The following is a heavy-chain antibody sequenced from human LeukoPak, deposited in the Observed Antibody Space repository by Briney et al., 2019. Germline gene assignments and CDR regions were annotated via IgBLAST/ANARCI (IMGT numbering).Heavy chain of an antibody. D-gene: IGHD3-16*01. J-gene: IGHJ4*02. V-gene: IGHV3-7*01. Sequence: GGSLRLSCAASGFTFSSYWMSWVRQAPGKGLEWVANIKQDGSEKYYVDSVKGRFTISRDNSKNTLYLQMNSLRAEDTAVYYCAKSLRGCWSLGDFIDYWGQGTLVTVSS. CDR3: AKSLRGCWSLGDFIDY. CDR1: GFTFSSYW. CDR2: IKQDGSEK.